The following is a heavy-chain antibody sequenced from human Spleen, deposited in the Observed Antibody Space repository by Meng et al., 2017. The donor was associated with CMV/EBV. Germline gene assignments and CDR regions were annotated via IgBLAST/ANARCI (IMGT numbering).Heavy chain of an antibody. CDR2: ISYDGSNK. Sequence: CAASGFTFISYGMHWVRQAPGKGLEWVAVISYDGSNKYYADSVKGRFTISRDNSKNTLYLQMNSLRAEDTAVYYCAKDYDSSGSLDYWGQGTLVTVSS. CDR1: GFTFISYG. V-gene: IGHV3-30*18. CDR3: AKDYDSSGSLDY. J-gene: IGHJ4*02. D-gene: IGHD3-22*01.